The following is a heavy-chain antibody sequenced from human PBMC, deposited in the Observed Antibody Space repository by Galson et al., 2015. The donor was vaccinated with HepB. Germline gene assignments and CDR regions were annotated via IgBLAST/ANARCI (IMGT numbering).Heavy chain of an antibody. CDR1: GFTFSSYA. CDR3: AIRGERGTMVRGVIRTTDDY. Sequence: SLRLSCAASGFTFSSYAMHWVRQAPGKGLEWVAGISYDGSNKYYADSVKGRFTISRDNSKNTLYLQMNSLRAEDTAVYYCAIRGERGTMVRGVIRTTDDYWGQGTLVTVSS. V-gene: IGHV3-30*04. CDR2: ISYDGSNK. J-gene: IGHJ4*02. D-gene: IGHD3-10*01.